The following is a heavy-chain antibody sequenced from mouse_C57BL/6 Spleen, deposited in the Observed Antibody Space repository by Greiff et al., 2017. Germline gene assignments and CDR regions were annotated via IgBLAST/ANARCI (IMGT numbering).Heavy chain of an antibody. CDR2: IYPRSGNT. CDR1: GYTFTSYC. V-gene: IGHV1-81*01. Sequence: QVQLQQSGAELARPGASVKLSCKASGYTFTSYCIRWVKQRTGQGLEWIGEIYPRSGNTYYNEKFKGKDTLTADKSSSTAYMELRSLTSEDSAVYFCAREKTDYYAMDYWGQGTSVTVSS. J-gene: IGHJ4*01. CDR3: AREKTDYYAMDY.